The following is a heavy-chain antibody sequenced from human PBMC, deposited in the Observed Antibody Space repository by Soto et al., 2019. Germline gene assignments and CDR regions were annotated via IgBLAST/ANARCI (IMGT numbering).Heavy chain of an antibody. CDR3: ARESYYDSSPWF. CDR2: ISSSSSYT. CDR1: GFPFSDYY. Sequence: PGGSLSLSCAASGFPFSDYYMSWIRQAPGKGLEWVSYISSSSSYTNYADSVKGRFTISRDNAKNSLYLQMNSLRAEDTAVYCCARESYYDSSPWFWGQGTMVTVSS. J-gene: IGHJ3*01. V-gene: IGHV3-11*06. D-gene: IGHD3-22*01.